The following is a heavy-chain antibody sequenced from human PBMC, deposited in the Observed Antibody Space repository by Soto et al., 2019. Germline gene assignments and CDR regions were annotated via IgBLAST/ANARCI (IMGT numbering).Heavy chain of an antibody. CDR3: ARCEYDVWRGHYDY. Sequence: PSETLSLTCTVSGGSISSYYWSWIRQPPGKGLEWIGYIYYSGSTNYNPSLKSRVTISVDTSKNQFSLKLSSVTAADTAVYYCARCEYDVWRGHYDYWGRGTLVTGSS. V-gene: IGHV4-59*01. D-gene: IGHD3-3*01. CDR1: GGSISSYY. J-gene: IGHJ4*02. CDR2: IYYSGST.